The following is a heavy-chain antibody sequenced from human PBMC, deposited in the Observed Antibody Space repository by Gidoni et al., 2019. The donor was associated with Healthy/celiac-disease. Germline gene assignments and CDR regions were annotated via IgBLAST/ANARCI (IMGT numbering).Heavy chain of an antibody. J-gene: IGHJ4*02. CDR3: ARGGGSFTPIQWLVPFDY. CDR2: ISSSSSTI. CDR1: GFTFSSYS. Sequence: EVQLVESGGGLVQPGGSLRLSCAASGFTFSSYSMNWVRQAPGKGLEWVSYISSSSSTIYYADSVKGRFTISRDNAKNSLYLQMNSLRAEDTAVYYCARGGGSFTPIQWLVPFDYWGQGTLVTVSS. V-gene: IGHV3-48*01. D-gene: IGHD6-19*01.